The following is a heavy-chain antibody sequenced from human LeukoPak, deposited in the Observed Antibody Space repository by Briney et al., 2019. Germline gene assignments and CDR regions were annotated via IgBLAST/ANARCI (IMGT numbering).Heavy chain of an antibody. CDR1: GGSISSSSYY. D-gene: IGHD3-10*01. CDR3: ARDRRITMVRGVISQPTFDY. CDR2: IYYSGST. V-gene: IGHV4-39*07. Sequence: SETLSLTCTVSGGSISSSSYYWGWIRQPPGKGLEWIGSIYYSGSTYYNPSLKSRVTISVDTSKNQFSLKLSSVTAADTAVYYCARDRRITMVRGVISQPTFDYWGQGTLVTVSS. J-gene: IGHJ4*02.